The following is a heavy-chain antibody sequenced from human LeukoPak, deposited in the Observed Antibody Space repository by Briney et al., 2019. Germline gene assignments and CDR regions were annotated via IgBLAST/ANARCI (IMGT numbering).Heavy chain of an antibody. D-gene: IGHD3-22*01. Sequence: ASETLSLTCTVSGGSISSGSYYWSWIRQPAGKGLEWIGRIYTSGSTNYNPSLKSRVTISVDTSKNQFSLKLSSVTAADTAVYYCARDTYYYDSSGSYYFDYWGQGTLVTVSS. V-gene: IGHV4-61*02. CDR3: ARDTYYYDSSGSYYFDY. CDR2: IYTSGST. J-gene: IGHJ4*02. CDR1: GGSISSGSYY.